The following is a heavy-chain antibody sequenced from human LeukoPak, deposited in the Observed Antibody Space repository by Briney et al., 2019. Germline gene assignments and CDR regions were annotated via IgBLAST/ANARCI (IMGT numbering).Heavy chain of an antibody. CDR2: IVNSGSA. D-gene: IGHD3-10*01. Sequence: SGTLSLTCAVSGDSVSSGGYHWSSIRQPPGKGLEWLGQIVNSGSANYNPSLKSRVTISLDTSKNQFSLKVTSVTMADTAVYYCARSPAGSGRSDRWGQGTLVTVSS. CDR3: ARSPAGSGRSDR. J-gene: IGHJ5*02. CDR1: GDSVSSGGYH. V-gene: IGHV4-61*08.